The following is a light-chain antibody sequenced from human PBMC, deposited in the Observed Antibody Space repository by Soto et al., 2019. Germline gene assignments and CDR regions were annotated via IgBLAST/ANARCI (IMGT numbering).Light chain of an antibody. CDR3: QQYGSSYPWT. Sequence: PQSPATLSLTPGERATLSCRASQSVSSNYLAWYQQKPGQAPRLLIYGAASRATGIPDRFSGSGSGTDFTLTIRRLEPEDFAVYYCQQYGSSYPWTFGQGTKVDIK. CDR2: GAA. J-gene: IGKJ1*01. V-gene: IGKV3-20*01. CDR1: QSVSSNY.